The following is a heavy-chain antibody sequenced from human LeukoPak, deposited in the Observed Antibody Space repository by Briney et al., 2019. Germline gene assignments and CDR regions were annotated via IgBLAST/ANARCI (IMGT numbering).Heavy chain of an antibody. J-gene: IGHJ6*02. V-gene: IGHV4-4*07. CDR3: ARDRDYGDYYGMDV. D-gene: IGHD4-17*01. CDR1: SGSISSYY. CDR2: IYTSGST. Sequence: PSETLSLTCTVSSGSISSYYWSWIRQPAGKGLEWIGRIYTSGSTNYNPSLKSRVTMSVDTSKNQFSLKLSSVTAADTAVYYCARDRDYGDYYGMDVWGQGTTVTVSS.